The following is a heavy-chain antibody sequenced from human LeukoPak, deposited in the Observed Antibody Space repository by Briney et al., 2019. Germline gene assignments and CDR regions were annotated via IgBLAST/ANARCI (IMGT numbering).Heavy chain of an antibody. V-gene: IGHV1-24*01. CDR2: FDPEDGET. Sequence: ASVKVSCKASGYTFTGYYMHWVRQAPGKGLEWMGGFDPEDGETIYAQKFQGRVTMTEHTSTDTAYMELSSLRSEDTAVYYCATGAVVVPAARVRDYYYYGMDVWGQGTTVTVSS. J-gene: IGHJ6*02. CDR3: ATGAVVVPAARVRDYYYYGMDV. D-gene: IGHD2-2*01. CDR1: GYTFTGYY.